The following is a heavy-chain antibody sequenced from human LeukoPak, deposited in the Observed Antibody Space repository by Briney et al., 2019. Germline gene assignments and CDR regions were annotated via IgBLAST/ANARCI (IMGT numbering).Heavy chain of an antibody. J-gene: IGHJ4*02. D-gene: IGHD6-13*01. CDR1: GYSFTSYW. V-gene: IGHV5-51*01. CDR2: IYPGDSDT. Sequence: GEPLKISCKGSGYSFTSYWIGWVRQMPGKGLEWMGIIYPGDSDTRYSPSFQGQVTISADKSISTAYLQWSSLKASDTAMYYCARKQGAAAAPYYFDYWGQGTLVTVSS. CDR3: ARKQGAAAAPYYFDY.